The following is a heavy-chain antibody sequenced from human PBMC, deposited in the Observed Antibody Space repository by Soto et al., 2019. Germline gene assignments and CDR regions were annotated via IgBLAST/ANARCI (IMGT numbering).Heavy chain of an antibody. D-gene: IGHD3-3*01. CDR2: ISYDGSNK. CDR3: ARDYAAYDFWSGLASNYYGMDV. CDR1: GFTFSIYA. J-gene: IGHJ6*02. Sequence: GGSLRLSCAASGFTFSIYAMHWVCQAPGKGLEWVAVISYDGSNKYYADSVKGRFTISRDNSKNTLYLQMNSLRAEDTAVYYCARDYAAYDFWSGLASNYYGMDVWGQGPTVPVSS. V-gene: IGHV3-30-3*01.